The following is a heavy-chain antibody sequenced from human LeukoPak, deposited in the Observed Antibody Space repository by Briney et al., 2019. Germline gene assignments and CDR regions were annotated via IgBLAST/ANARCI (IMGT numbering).Heavy chain of an antibody. CDR3: ARASRDYYGSGSAYYYYYYMDV. CDR1: GYTFTGYY. V-gene: IGHV1-2*02. Sequence: ASVKVSCKASGYTFTGYYMHWVRQAPGQGLEWMGWINPNSGGTNYAQKFQGRVTMTRDTSISTAYMELSRLRSDDTAVYYCARASRDYYGSGSAYYYYYYMDVWGKGTTVTVSS. CDR2: INPNSGGT. J-gene: IGHJ6*03. D-gene: IGHD3-10*01.